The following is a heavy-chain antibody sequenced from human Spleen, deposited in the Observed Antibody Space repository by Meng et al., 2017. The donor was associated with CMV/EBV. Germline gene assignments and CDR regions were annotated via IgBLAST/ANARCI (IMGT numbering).Heavy chain of an antibody. D-gene: IGHD2-15*01. CDR2: IYYSGSA. CDR3: ARESRLGYCSGGSCYAADY. CDR1: GDSVTNPNYY. Sequence: GSLRLSCTVSGDSVTNPNYYWGWIRQPPGKGLEWIASIYYSGSAYDNPSLKSRVTISVDTSKNQFSLKLSSVTAADTAMYYCARESRLGYCSGGSCYAADYWGQGMLVTVSS. V-gene: IGHV4-39*07. J-gene: IGHJ4*02.